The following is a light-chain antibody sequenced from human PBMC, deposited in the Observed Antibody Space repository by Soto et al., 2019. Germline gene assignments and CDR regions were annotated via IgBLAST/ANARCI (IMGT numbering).Light chain of an antibody. CDR1: SGYSNYK. CDR2: VGTGGIVG. CDR3: GADHGSGSNFVL. V-gene: IGLV9-49*01. Sequence: QLVLTQPPSASASLGASVTLTCTLSSGYSNYKVDWYQQRPGKGPRFVMRVGTGGIVGSKGDGIPDRFSVLGSGLNRYLTIKNIQEEDESDYHCGADHGSGSNFVLFGGGTKLTLL. J-gene: IGLJ2*01.